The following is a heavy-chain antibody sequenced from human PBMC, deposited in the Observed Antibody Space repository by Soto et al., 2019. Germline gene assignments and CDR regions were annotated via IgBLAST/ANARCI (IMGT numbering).Heavy chain of an antibody. V-gene: IGHV3-30*18. J-gene: IGHJ6*02. CDR1: GFTFSSYG. D-gene: IGHD7-27*01. Sequence: GGSLRLSCAASGFTFSSYGMHWVRQAPGKGLEWVAVISYDGSNKYYADSVKGRFTISRDNSKNTLYLQMNSLRAEDTAVYYCAKDLLGPGRAYGLHVWGQGTTVTVSS. CDR3: AKDLLGPGRAYGLHV. CDR2: ISYDGSNK.